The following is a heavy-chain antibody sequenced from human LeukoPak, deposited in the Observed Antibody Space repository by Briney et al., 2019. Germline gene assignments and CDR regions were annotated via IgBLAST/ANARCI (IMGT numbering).Heavy chain of an antibody. J-gene: IGHJ4*02. D-gene: IGHD2-21*01. CDR1: GYTFTSYY. Sequence: ASVKVSCKATGYTFTSYYMHWVRQAPGQGLEWMGIINLSGGSTSYAQKFQGRVTMTRDTSTSTAYVELSSLRSEDTAVYYCARDTPRPLGNCGGDCYAPRSLRYWGQGTLVTVSS. CDR2: INLSGGST. V-gene: IGHV1-46*01. CDR3: ARDTPRPLGNCGGDCYAPRSLRY.